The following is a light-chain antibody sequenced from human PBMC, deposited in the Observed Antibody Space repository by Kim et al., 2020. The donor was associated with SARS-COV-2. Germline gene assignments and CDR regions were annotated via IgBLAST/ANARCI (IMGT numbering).Light chain of an antibody. V-gene: IGLV3-19*01. CDR1: ILRSYY. J-gene: IGLJ3*02. CDR2: DKN. CDR3: NSRDNSGYHWV. Sequence: SSELTQDPAVSVALGQTVRVTCQGDILRSYYASWYQQKPGQAPILVIYDKNNRPSGIPDRFSGSSSGNTAYLTITGAQAEDEADYYCNSRDNSGYHWVFGGGTKVTVL.